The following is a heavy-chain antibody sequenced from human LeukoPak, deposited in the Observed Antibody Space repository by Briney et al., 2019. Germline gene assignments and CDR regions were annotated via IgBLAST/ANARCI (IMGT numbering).Heavy chain of an antibody. V-gene: IGHV3-48*03. Sequence: GGSLRLSCTASGFTLGNYEMKWVRQAPGKGLEWISYINSGGTTTYYADSVKGRFTISRDSAKNSLYLQMNSLRAEDTAVYYCAKKRGSGSLYFDYWGQGTLVTVSS. D-gene: IGHD3-10*01. CDR2: INSGGTTT. CDR3: AKKRGSGSLYFDY. J-gene: IGHJ4*02. CDR1: GFTLGNYE.